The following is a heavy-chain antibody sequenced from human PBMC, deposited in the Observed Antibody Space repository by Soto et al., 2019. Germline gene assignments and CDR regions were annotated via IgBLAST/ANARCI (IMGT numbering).Heavy chain of an antibody. V-gene: IGHV4-38-2*01. CDR2: IYDSGTT. D-gene: IGHD3-3*01. J-gene: IGHJ4*03. CDR3: ARSPQYYTPGSSPFDY. Sequence: SETLSLTCVVSSYVIESGHYWGCVRQPPGKGLEWVGSIYDSGTTYYNPSLRSRVTISADTSKNQFSLSLTSVTAADTAVYYCARSPQYYTPGSSPFDYWGPGTMVTVCS. CDR1: SYVIESGHY.